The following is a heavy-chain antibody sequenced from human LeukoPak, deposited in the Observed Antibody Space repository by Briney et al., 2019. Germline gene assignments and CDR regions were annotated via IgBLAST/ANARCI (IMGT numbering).Heavy chain of an antibody. CDR2: IKKDGSEK. Sequence: PGRSLRLSCAASGFTFSSYWMSWVRQAPGKGLEWVANIKKDGSEKYYVDSVTGRFTISRDNAKNSLYLQMNSLRAEDTAVYYCARGTLWGYFFDYWGQGTLVTVSS. D-gene: IGHD7-27*01. CDR1: GFTFSSYW. CDR3: ARGTLWGYFFDY. V-gene: IGHV3-7*01. J-gene: IGHJ4*02.